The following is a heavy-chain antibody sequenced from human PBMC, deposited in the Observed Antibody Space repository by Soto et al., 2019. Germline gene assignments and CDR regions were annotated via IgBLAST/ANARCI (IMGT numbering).Heavy chain of an antibody. CDR1: GFIFDNYA. CDR2: ITWNSGNV. Sequence: HPGGSLRLSCAASGFIFDNYAMHWVRQAPGKGLEWVSGITWNSGNVGYADSVKGRFTISRDNAENSLYLQMNSLTPEDTAEYYCAKDTGDSSGYYYYYYYGMDVWGQGTTVTVSS. D-gene: IGHD3-22*01. CDR3: AKDTGDSSGYYYYYYYGMDV. V-gene: IGHV3-9*01. J-gene: IGHJ6*02.